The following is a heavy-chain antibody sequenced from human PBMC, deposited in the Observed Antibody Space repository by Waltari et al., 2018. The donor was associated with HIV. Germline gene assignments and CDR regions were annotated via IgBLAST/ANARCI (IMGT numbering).Heavy chain of an antibody. CDR2: ISGSGGST. CDR1: GFTFSNYS. V-gene: IGHV3-23*01. CDR3: AKEGIAGRPSVPDY. D-gene: IGHD6-6*01. Sequence: EVQMLESGGGLVQPGGSLRLSCAASGFTFSNYSMSWVRQAPGKGLEWVSVISGSGGSTYYADFVKGRFTISRDNSKNTLYLQMNSLRAEDTAVYYCAKEGIAGRPSVPDYWGQGTLVTVSS. J-gene: IGHJ4*02.